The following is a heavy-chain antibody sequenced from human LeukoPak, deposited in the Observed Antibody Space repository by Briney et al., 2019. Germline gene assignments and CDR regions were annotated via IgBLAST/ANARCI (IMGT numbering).Heavy chain of an antibody. CDR3: ASGQFLVSNDY. D-gene: IGHD5/OR15-5a*01. J-gene: IGHJ4*02. Sequence: SGTLSLTCTVSGGSVSSGSYYWSWIRQPPGKGLEWIGYFYYTGSTNYNPSLKSRVTISVDTSKNQFSLRLSSVTAADTAVYYCASGQFLVSNDYWGQGILVTVSS. CDR1: GGSVSSGSYY. CDR2: FYYTGST. V-gene: IGHV4-61*01.